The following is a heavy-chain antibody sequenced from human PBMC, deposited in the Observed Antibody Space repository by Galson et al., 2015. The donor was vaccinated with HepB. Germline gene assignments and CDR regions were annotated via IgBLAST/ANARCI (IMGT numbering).Heavy chain of an antibody. CDR2: IWYDGRNQ. V-gene: IGHV3-33*01. CDR1: GFMFSSYG. CDR3: VRGLLAAAGTGYYMDV. Sequence: SLRLSCAASGFMFSSYGMHWVRQAPGKGLEWVAGIWYDGRNQYYADSVKGRFTISRDNSKNTLFLQMNSLRAEDTSVYHCVRGLLAAAGTGYYMDVWGKGTTVTVSS. J-gene: IGHJ6*03. D-gene: IGHD6-13*01.